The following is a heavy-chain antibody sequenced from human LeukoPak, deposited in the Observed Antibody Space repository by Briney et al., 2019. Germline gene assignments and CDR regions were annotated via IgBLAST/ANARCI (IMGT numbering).Heavy chain of an antibody. J-gene: IGHJ6*04. Sequence: PGGSLRLSCAASGFTFSSYEMNWVRQAPGKGLEWVSYISSSGSTIYYADSVKGRSTISRDNAKNSLYLQMNSLRAEDTAVYYCARVGELVPAPHYYYGMDVWGKGTTVTVPS. D-gene: IGHD2-2*01. CDR1: GFTFSSYE. V-gene: IGHV3-48*03. CDR2: ISSSGSTI. CDR3: ARVGELVPAPHYYYGMDV.